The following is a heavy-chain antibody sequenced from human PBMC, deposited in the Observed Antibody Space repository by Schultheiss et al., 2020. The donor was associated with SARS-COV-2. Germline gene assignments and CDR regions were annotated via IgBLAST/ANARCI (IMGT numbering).Heavy chain of an antibody. V-gene: IGHV1-69*13. CDR3: ARDGDIVATPADY. Sequence: SVKVSCKASGGTFSSYAISWVRQAPGQGLEWMGGIIPIFGTANYAQKFQGRVTITADESTSTAYMELSSLRSEDTAVYYCARDGDIVATPADYWGQGTLVTVSS. J-gene: IGHJ4*02. D-gene: IGHD5-12*01. CDR2: IIPIFGTA. CDR1: GGTFSSYA.